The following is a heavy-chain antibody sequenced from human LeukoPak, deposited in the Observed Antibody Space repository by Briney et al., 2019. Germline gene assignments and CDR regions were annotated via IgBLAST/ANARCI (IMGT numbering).Heavy chain of an antibody. CDR1: GGSFSGYY. Sequence: SETLSLTCAVYGGSFSGYYWSWIRQPPGKGLEWIGEINHSGSTNYNPSLKSRVTTSVDTSKNQFSLKLSSVTAADTAVYYCARGSPDRIVGAAFDYWGQGTLVTVSS. J-gene: IGHJ4*02. CDR2: INHSGST. D-gene: IGHD1-26*01. CDR3: ARGSPDRIVGAAFDY. V-gene: IGHV4-34*01.